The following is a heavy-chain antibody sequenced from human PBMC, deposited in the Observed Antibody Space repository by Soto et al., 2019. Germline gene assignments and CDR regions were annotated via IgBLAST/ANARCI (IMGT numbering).Heavy chain of an antibody. V-gene: IGHV3-23*01. CDR3: AKRWSGNNWTTRGVFDL. D-gene: IGHD3-10*01. Sequence: GGSLRLSCAASGFTFSNYAMSWVRQAPGKGLEWVSGISGSSGGSTYYADSVKGRFTISRDNSKNTLYLQLNSLRAEDTALYYCAKRWSGNNWTTRGVFDLWGQGTMVTV. CDR1: GFTFSNYA. J-gene: IGHJ3*01. CDR2: ISGSSGGST.